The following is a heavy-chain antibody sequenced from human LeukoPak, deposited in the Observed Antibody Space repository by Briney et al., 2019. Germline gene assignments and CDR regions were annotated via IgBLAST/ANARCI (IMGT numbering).Heavy chain of an antibody. CDR1: GFTFSTYA. D-gene: IGHD2-21*01. CDR3: ARDASIEPYCGGDCYSDY. J-gene: IGHJ4*02. V-gene: IGHV3-23*01. Sequence: GGSLRLSCTASGFTFSTYAMSWVRQAPGKGLEWVSAITDSGGNTYYAAPVKGRFTISRDNSKNTLYLQMNSLRAEDTAVYYCARDASIEPYCGGDCYSDYWGQGTLVTVSS. CDR2: ITDSGGNT.